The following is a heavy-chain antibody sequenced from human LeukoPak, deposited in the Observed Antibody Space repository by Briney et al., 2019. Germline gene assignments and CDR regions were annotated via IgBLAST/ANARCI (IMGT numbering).Heavy chain of an antibody. CDR2: IKQDGSEK. J-gene: IGHJ4*02. V-gene: IGHV3-7*01. Sequence: GGSLRLSCAASGFTFSHYWMTWVRQAPGKGLEWVANIKQDGSEKYYVDSVKGRFTISRDNAKNSLYLQMNSLRAEDTAVYFCASYRYSGSCYVYWGQGTLVTVSS. CDR1: GFTFSHYW. CDR3: ASYRYSGSCYVY. D-gene: IGHD6-13*01.